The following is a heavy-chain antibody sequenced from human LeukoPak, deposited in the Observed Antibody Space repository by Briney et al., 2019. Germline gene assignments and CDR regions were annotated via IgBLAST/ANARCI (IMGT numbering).Heavy chain of an antibody. CDR3: ARYAGYCSSTSCSYYYYYYMDV. D-gene: IGHD2-2*01. CDR2: IYTSGST. Sequence: SETLSLTCTVSGGSISSYYWSWIRQPAGKGLEWIGRIYTSGSTNYNPSLKSRVTMSVDTSKNQFSLKLSSVTAADTAVYYCARYAGYCSSTSCSYYYYYYMDVWGQGTLVTVSS. J-gene: IGHJ6*03. CDR1: GGSISSYY. V-gene: IGHV4-4*07.